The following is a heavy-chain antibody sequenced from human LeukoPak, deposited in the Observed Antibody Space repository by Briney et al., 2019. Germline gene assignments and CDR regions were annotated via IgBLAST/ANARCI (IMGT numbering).Heavy chain of an antibody. Sequence: PSQTLSPTCGVSGGSFSGYFWSWIRQPPGNWLGWIGEINHSERTNYNPSIKSRVTMSVDTSKKQFSLKLSAVSAAGTAVYYCARGRRYCADVGYSGWLDSWGQGTLVTVSS. CDR1: GGSFSGYF. V-gene: IGHV4-34*01. D-gene: IGHD2-21*01. CDR2: INHSERT. J-gene: IGHJ5*01. CDR3: ARGRRYCADVGYSGWLDS.